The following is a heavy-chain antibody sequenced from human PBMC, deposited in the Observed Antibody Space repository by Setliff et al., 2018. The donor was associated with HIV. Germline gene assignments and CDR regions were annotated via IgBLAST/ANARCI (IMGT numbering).Heavy chain of an antibody. J-gene: IGHJ6*02. Sequence: GASVKVSCKASGYTFTSYDINWVRQATGQGLEWMGWMNPNSGNTGYAQKFQGRVTMTRNTSISTAYMELSSLRSEDTAVYYCASERIFEELGYYGMDVWGQGTTVTVSS. CDR3: ASERIFEELGYYGMDV. CDR1: GYTFTSYD. V-gene: IGHV1-8*01. D-gene: IGHD2-15*01. CDR2: MNPNSGNT.